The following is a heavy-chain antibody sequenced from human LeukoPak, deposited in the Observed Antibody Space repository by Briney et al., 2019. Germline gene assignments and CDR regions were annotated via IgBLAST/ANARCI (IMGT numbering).Heavy chain of an antibody. D-gene: IGHD3-10*01. CDR1: GGSFIGYY. J-gene: IGHJ6*03. V-gene: IGHV4-34*01. Sequence: SETLSLTCAVYGGSFIGYYWSWIRQPPGKGLEWIGEINHSGSTNYNPSLKSRVTISVDTSKNQFSLKLSSVTAADTAVYYCAKAVRAKRGYYYYMDLWGKGTTVTVSS. CDR3: AKAVRAKRGYYYYMDL. CDR2: INHSGST.